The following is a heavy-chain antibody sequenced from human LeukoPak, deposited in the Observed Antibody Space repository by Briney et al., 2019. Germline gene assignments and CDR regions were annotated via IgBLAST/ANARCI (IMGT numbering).Heavy chain of an antibody. CDR1: GYTFTDSY. CDR2: VNPNGGET. D-gene: IGHD3-10*01. CDR3: ARTRGHHATMAYFDY. V-gene: IGHV1-2*02. J-gene: IGHJ4*02. Sequence: ASVKVSCKASGYTFTDSYIHWVRQAPGQGLEWIGWVNPNGGETIYAQKLQGSVTMTRDTSINTAYMELNRLRSDDTAVYFCARTRGHHATMAYFDYWGQGTLVTVSS.